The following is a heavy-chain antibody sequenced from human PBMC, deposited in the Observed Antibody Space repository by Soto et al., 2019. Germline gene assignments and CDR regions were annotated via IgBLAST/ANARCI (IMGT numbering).Heavy chain of an antibody. Sequence: SETLSLTCAVSGDSIDSVNWWSWVRQSPGRGLEWIGEIYHSGSTNYNPSLKSRVSMSVDKSNNQFSLQLTSVTAADTAVYYCATFSGFFTISPFDAWGQGILVTVSS. CDR2: IYHSGST. J-gene: IGHJ5*02. V-gene: IGHV4-4*02. CDR1: GDSIDSVNW. D-gene: IGHD3-3*01. CDR3: ATFSGFFTISPFDA.